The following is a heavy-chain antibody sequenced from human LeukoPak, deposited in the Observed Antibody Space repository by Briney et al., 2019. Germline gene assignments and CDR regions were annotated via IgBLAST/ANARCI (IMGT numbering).Heavy chain of an antibody. V-gene: IGHV3-30*02. J-gene: IGHJ4*02. CDR2: IRYDGSKK. D-gene: IGHD2-21*02. CDR3: AKVQSADCYFCYFDY. Sequence: PGGSLRLSCAASGFTFSSYGMYWVRQAPGKGLEWVAFIRYDGSKKYYADSVKGRFTISRDNSKNTLYLQMNSLRAEDTAVYYCAKVQSADCYFCYFDYWGQGTLVTVSS. CDR1: GFTFSSYG.